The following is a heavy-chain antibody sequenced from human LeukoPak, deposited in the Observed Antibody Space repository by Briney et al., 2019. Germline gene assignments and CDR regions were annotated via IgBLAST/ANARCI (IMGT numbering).Heavy chain of an antibody. Sequence: GGSLRLSCAASGFTFSSYAMSWVRQAPGKGLEWVSSTSSSSSYIYYADSVKGRFTISRDNAKNSLYLQMNSLRAEDTAVYYCARDKRVTAPPIDYWGQGTLVTVSS. CDR2: TSSSSSYI. J-gene: IGHJ4*02. CDR1: GFTFSSYA. V-gene: IGHV3-21*01. D-gene: IGHD2-21*02. CDR3: ARDKRVTAPPIDY.